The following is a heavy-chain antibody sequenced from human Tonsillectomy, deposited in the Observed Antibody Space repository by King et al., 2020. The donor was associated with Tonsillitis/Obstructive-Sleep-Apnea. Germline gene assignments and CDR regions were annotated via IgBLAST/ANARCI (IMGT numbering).Heavy chain of an antibody. J-gene: IGHJ3*02. V-gene: IGHV5-10-1*01. CDR1: GYSFTSYW. Sequence: AQLVQSGAEVKKPGESLRISCKGSGYSFTSYWISWLRQMPGKGLAWMGRIDPCDSDINYSPSFQGHVTISADKSIRTSYLQWSSLKASVTAMYYCARHSGPPVWGFDIWGQGTMVTVSS. D-gene: IGHD1-26*01. CDR3: ARHSGPPVWGFDI. CDR2: IDPCDSDI.